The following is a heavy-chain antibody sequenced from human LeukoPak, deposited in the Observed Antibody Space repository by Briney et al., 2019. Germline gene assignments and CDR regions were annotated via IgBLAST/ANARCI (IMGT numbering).Heavy chain of an antibody. D-gene: IGHD6-19*01. V-gene: IGHV4-4*02. CDR3: ARFARPAVAGTGAFDY. CDR2: IHHSGIT. Sequence: SETLSLTCDVSGGSISGSNWWSWVRQPPGKGLEWIGEIHHSGITNYKASLRSRVTLSVDKSANQFSLKLNSVTVTDTAVYYCARFARPAVAGTGAFDYWGQGTLVTVSS. CDR1: GGSISGSNW. J-gene: IGHJ4*02.